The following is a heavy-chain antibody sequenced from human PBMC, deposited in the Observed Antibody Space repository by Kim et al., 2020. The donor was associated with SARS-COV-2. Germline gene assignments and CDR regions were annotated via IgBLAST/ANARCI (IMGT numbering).Heavy chain of an antibody. J-gene: IGHJ5*02. Sequence: SETLSLTCAVYGGSFSGCYWSWIRQPPGKGLEWIGEINHSGSTNYNPSLKSRVTISVDTSKNQFSLKLSSVTAADTAVYYCARGSLPSPLGYCSSTSCYTNWFDPWGQGTLVTVSS. CDR1: GGSFSGCY. V-gene: IGHV4-34*01. CDR2: INHSGST. CDR3: ARGSLPSPLGYCSSTSCYTNWFDP. D-gene: IGHD2-2*02.